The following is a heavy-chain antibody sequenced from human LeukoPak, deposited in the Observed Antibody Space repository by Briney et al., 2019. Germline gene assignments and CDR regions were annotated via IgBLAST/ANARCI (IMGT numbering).Heavy chain of an antibody. Sequence: PSETLSLTCTVSGGSISSSSYYWGWIRQPPGKGLEWIGYIYYSGSTNYNPSLKSRVTISVDTSKNQFSLKLSSVTAADTAVYYCARVNTPGAHLNWFDPWGQGSLVTVSS. V-gene: IGHV4-61*05. J-gene: IGHJ5*02. CDR2: IYYSGST. CDR1: GGSISSSSYY. D-gene: IGHD1-1*01. CDR3: ARVNTPGAHLNWFDP.